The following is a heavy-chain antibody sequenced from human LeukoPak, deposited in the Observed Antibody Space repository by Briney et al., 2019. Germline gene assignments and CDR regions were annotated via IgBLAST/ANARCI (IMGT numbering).Heavy chain of an antibody. D-gene: IGHD3-10*01. Sequence: SETLSLTCTVSGGSISSYYWSWIRQPPGKGLEWIGYIYYSGSTNYNPSLKSRVTISVDTSKNQFSLKLSSVTAADTAVYYCARGRRYYYGSGSPRDMDVWGKGTTVTISS. CDR1: GGSISSYY. CDR3: ARGRRYYYGSGSPRDMDV. CDR2: IYYSGST. V-gene: IGHV4-59*01. J-gene: IGHJ6*03.